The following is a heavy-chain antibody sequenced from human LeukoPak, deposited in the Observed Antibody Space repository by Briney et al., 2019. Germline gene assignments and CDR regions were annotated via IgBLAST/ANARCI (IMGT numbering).Heavy chain of an antibody. J-gene: IGHJ6*02. Sequence: VKVSFKXSGGTFSIYAISWVRQAPGQGLEWMGRIIPILGIANYAQKFQGRVTITADKSTSTAYMELSSLRSEDTAVYYCARDSTDYDILTGYTHHYGMDVWGQGTTVTVSS. CDR3: ARDSTDYDILTGYTHHYGMDV. D-gene: IGHD3-9*01. V-gene: IGHV1-69*04. CDR1: GGTFSIYA. CDR2: IIPILGIA.